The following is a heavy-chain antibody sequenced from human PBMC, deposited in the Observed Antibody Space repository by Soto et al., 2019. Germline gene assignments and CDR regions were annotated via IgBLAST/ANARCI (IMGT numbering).Heavy chain of an antibody. J-gene: IGHJ6*02. CDR3: ARDRRDCSSTSCRPRGMDV. Sequence: SETLSLTCTVSGGSISSYDWSWIRQPPGKGLEWIGYIYYSWSTNYNPSLKSRVTISVDTSKNQFSLKLSSVTAADTAVYYCARDRRDCSSTSCRPRGMDVWGQGTTVPLSS. D-gene: IGHD2-2*01. CDR2: IYYSWST. CDR1: GGSISSYD. V-gene: IGHV4-59*01.